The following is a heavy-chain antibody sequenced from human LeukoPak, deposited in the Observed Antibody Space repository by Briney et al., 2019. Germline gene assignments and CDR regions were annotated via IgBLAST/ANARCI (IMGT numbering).Heavy chain of an antibody. CDR1: GFTFSSYA. D-gene: IGHD5-24*01. J-gene: IGHJ4*02. V-gene: IGHV3-23*01. CDR3: AREAGYNSYGSGYYFDY. CDR2: ISGRGGWT. Sequence: PGGPLRLSCAASGFTFSSYAMGWVRQAPGKGLEGVSGISGRGGWTYNADTVKGRFTISRDNYKNTLYLQMNSLRAEDTAVHYCAREAGYNSYGSGYYFDYWGLGTLVTVSS.